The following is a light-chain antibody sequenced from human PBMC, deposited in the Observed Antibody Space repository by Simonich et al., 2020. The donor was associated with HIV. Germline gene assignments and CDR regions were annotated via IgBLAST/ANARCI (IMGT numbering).Light chain of an antibody. Sequence: EIVLTQPQATLSGPPGKRATLSGRASQRVSSNLAWYQQKPGQSPRLLIYGASTRAAGIPARFSGSGSGTEFSLTISSLKSEDFVVYHCQQYNNWPNTFGQGTKLEIK. CDR3: QQYNNWPNT. V-gene: IGKV3-15*01. CDR2: GAS. CDR1: QRVSSN. J-gene: IGKJ2*01.